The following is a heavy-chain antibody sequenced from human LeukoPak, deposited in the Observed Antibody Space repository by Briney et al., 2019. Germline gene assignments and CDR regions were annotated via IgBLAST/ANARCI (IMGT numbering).Heavy chain of an antibody. D-gene: IGHD3-10*01. CDR3: ARANYYGSGKKDLDY. J-gene: IGHJ4*02. V-gene: IGHV1-8*01. CDR1: GYTFTTYV. CDR2: MNPNSSNT. Sequence: GASVKVSCKASGYTFTTYVINWVRQATGQGLEWMGWMNPNSSNTGYAQKFQGRVTMTRNTSMSTAYMELNSLRSEDTAVYYCARANYYGSGKKDLDYWGQGTLVTVSS.